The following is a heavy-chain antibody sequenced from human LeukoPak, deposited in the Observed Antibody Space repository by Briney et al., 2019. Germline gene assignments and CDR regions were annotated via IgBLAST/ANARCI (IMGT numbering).Heavy chain of an antibody. D-gene: IGHD5-24*01. Sequence: SETLSLTCAVYGGSFSGYYWSWIRQPPEKGLEWIGEINHSGSTNYNPSLKSRVTISVDTSKNQFSLKLSSVTAADTAVYYCARIRERYFDLWGRGTLVTVSS. J-gene: IGHJ2*01. CDR3: ARIRERYFDL. CDR1: GGSFSGYY. CDR2: INHSGST. V-gene: IGHV4-34*01.